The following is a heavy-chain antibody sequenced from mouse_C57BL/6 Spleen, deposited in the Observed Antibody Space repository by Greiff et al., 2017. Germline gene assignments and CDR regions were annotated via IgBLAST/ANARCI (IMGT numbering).Heavy chain of an antibody. CDR1: GYTFTSYW. Sequence: VQLQQPGAELVKPGASVKLSCKASGYTFTSYWMHWVKQRPGQGLEWIGMIHPNSGSTNYNEKFKSKATLTVDKSSSTAYMQLSSLTSEDSAVYYCARFDDGYYGAMDYWGQGTSVTVSS. CDR2: IHPNSGST. J-gene: IGHJ4*01. CDR3: ARFDDGYYGAMDY. D-gene: IGHD2-3*01. V-gene: IGHV1-64*01.